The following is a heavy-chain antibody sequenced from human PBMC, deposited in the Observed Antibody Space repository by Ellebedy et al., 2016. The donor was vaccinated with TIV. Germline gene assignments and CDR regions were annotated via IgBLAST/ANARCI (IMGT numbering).Heavy chain of an antibody. V-gene: IGHV4-59*01. CDR3: ARVIRARFDP. CDR1: GGSISTSY. CDR2: ISYSGST. Sequence: SETLSLTCTVSGGSISTSYWSWIRQPPGKGLEWIGYISYSGSTNYNPSLKSRVAISVATSKTQFALKLSSVTAADTAVYYCARVIRARFDPWGQGTLVTVSS. J-gene: IGHJ5*02.